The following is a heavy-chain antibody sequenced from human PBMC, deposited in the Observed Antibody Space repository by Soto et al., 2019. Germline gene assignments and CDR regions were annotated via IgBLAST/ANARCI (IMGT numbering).Heavy chain of an antibody. J-gene: IGHJ4*02. CDR3: NTAEWNYGGDY. CDR1: GFTFSNAW. D-gene: IGHD1-7*01. Sequence: GSLRLSCAASGFTFSNAWMSWVRQAPGKGLEWVGRIKSKTDGGTTDYAAPVKGRFTISRDDSKNTLYLQMNSLKTEDTAVYYCNTAEWNYGGDYWGQGTLVTVSS. V-gene: IGHV3-15*01. CDR2: IKSKTDGGTT.